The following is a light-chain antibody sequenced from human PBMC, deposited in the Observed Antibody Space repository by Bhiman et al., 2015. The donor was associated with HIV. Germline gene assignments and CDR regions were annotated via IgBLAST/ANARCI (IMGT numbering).Light chain of an antibody. V-gene: IGLV2-14*03. CDR3: SSYTTSSTWV. CDR2: DVT. Sequence: QSALTQPASVSGSPGQSITISCTGTSSDVGGYSYVSWYQQHPGKAPKLIIYDVTERPSGVSTRFSGSKSGNTASLTISGLQADDEADYYCSSYTTSSTWVFGGGTNLTVL. J-gene: IGLJ3*02. CDR1: SSDVGGYSY.